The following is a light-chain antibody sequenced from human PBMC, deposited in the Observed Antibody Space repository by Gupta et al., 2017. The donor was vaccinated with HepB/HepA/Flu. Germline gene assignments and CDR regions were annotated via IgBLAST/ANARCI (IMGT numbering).Light chain of an antibody. CDR2: GAS. V-gene: IGKV3-15*01. CDR3: QQYNKWPPLT. CDR1: QSVTKA. J-gene: IGKJ4*01. Sequence: EIVMTQSPVILSVSPGERATVSCRASQSVTKALAWYQQKDGQDPRLLIYGASVRAAGIPARFSGSGSGTEFTLTISSLQSEDIAVYYCQQYNKWPPLTFGGGTKVEIK.